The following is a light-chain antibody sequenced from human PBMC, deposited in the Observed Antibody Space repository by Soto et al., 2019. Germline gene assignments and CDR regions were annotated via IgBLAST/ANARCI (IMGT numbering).Light chain of an antibody. V-gene: IGLV1-40*01. CDR1: SSNIGAGYD. Sequence: QAVVTQPPSVSGAPGQRVTISCTGSSSNIGAGYDVHWCQQLPGTAPKLLIYGNGNRPSGVPDRFSGSKSGTSVSLAITGLQAEDEADYYCQSYDSSLSGSVVFGGGTKVTVL. CDR3: QSYDSSLSGSVV. CDR2: GNG. J-gene: IGLJ2*01.